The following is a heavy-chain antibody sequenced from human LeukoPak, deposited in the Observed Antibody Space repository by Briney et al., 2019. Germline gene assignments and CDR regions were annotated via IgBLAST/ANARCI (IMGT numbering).Heavy chain of an antibody. CDR1: GFTFSNHE. Sequence: QPGGSLRLSCAASGFTFSNHEMNWVRQAPGKGPEWLLYISSSGGTIYYADSVKGRFTISRDNARNSLYLQMNSLRAEDTAVYYCARPYGGQGYWGQGTLVTVSS. CDR2: ISSSGGTI. V-gene: IGHV3-48*03. CDR3: ARPYGGQGY. J-gene: IGHJ4*02. D-gene: IGHD4-23*01.